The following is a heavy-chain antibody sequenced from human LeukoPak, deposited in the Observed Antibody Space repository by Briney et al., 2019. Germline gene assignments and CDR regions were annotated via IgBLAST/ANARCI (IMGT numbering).Heavy chain of an antibody. V-gene: IGHV3-23*01. CDR2: LSGSGSST. CDR1: GFTFSSYA. CDR3: AKVGVATIVGVIGY. D-gene: IGHD5-24*01. J-gene: IGHJ4*02. Sequence: GGSLRLSCAASGFTFSSYAMSWVRQAPGKGLECVSTLSGSGSSTYYAESVKGRFTISRDNPKNTLYLQMNSLRAEDTAVYYCAKVGVATIVGVIGYWGQGALVTVSS.